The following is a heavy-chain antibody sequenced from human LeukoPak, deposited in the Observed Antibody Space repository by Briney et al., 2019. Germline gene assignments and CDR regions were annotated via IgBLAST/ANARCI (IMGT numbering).Heavy chain of an antibody. CDR3: ARDGTGFDY. V-gene: IGHV3-7*01. D-gene: IGHD2-8*02. Sequence: GESLRLSCVASGSTFSRDWMSWVRQAPGKGLEWVASVKQDGIETQYVDSVKGRFTISRDNAKNSVYLQMNSLRVEDTAVYYCARDGTGFDYWGQGTLVTVSS. J-gene: IGHJ4*02. CDR1: GSTFSRDW. CDR2: VKQDGIET.